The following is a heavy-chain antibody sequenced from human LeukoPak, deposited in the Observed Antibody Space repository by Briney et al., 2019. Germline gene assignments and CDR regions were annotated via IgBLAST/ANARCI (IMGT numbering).Heavy chain of an antibody. CDR2: IYISGYT. V-gene: IGHV4-4*07. D-gene: IGHD3-10*01. CDR1: GGSISSYY. J-gene: IGHJ4*02. CDR3: AREEVVRGVGIFEY. Sequence: SETLSLTCMVSGGSISSYYWSWIRQPAGKGLEWIGRIYISGYTNYNPSLKSRVTMSVDTSKNQFALKLRSVTAADTAVYYCAREEVVRGVGIFEYWGQGTLVTVSS.